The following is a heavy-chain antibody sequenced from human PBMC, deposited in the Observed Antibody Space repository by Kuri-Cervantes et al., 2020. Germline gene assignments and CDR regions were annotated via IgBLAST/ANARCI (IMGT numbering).Heavy chain of an antibody. J-gene: IGHJ4*02. Sequence: GGSLRLSCAASGFTFSDYYMSWIRQAPGKGLEWVSYISSSGSTIYYADSVKGRFTISRDNSKNTLYLQMNSLTSEDTAVYYCATDLRWELAGFSHWGQGTLVTVSS. D-gene: IGHD4-23*01. CDR3: ATDLRWELAGFSH. CDR2: ISSSGSTI. V-gene: IGHV3-11*01. CDR1: GFTFSDYY.